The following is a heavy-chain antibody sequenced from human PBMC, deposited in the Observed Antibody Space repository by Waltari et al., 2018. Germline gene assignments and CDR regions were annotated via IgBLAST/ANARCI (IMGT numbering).Heavy chain of an antibody. D-gene: IGHD3-22*01. CDR2: INPQRGDT. V-gene: IGHV1-2*07. J-gene: IGHJ4*02. CDR3: ARGGALVVVTMDY. Sequence: QVQLVQSGAEVQKPWASVKVSCTASGYTFTGYYIHWVRQAPGQGVEWMGWINPQRGDTKDAHKVQGRVTMTRDTSISTAYMELSRLGSDDTAVYSCARGGALVVVTMDYWGQGTLVTVSS. CDR1: GYTFTGYY.